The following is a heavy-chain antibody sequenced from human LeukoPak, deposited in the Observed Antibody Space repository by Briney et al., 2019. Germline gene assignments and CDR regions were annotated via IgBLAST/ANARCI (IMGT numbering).Heavy chain of an antibody. J-gene: IGHJ5*02. V-gene: IGHV4-38-2*02. CDR1: GYSISSSYY. CDR3: ARDRKQWLRGPFDP. Sequence: PSETLSLTCIVSGYSISSSYYWGWIRQPPGKGLEWIGSIYHSGSTNYNPSLRSRVTISVDTSKNQFSLKLRSVTAADTAVYYCARDRKQWLRGPFDPWGQGTLVTVSS. D-gene: IGHD6-19*01. CDR2: IYHSGST.